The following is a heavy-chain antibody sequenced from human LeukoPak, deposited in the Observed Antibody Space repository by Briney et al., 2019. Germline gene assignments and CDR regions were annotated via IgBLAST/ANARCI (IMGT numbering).Heavy chain of an antibody. CDR2: IYYSGST. V-gene: IGHV4-59*08. CDR1: GGSISSYY. D-gene: IGHD1-26*01. CDR3: ARHKLQWELPYNWFDP. J-gene: IGHJ5*02. Sequence: SETLSLTCTVSGGSISSYYWSWIRQPPGKGLEWIGYIYYSGSTNYNPSLKSRVTISVDTSKNQFSLKLSSVTAADTAVYYCARHKLQWELPYNWFDPWGQGTLVTVSS.